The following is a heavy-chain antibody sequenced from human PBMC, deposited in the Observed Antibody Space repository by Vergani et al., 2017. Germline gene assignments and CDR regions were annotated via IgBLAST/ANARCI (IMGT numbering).Heavy chain of an antibody. D-gene: IGHD6-13*01. V-gene: IGHV1-24*01. CDR1: GYTLTELS. CDR2: FDPEDGET. CDR3: ATDLSGIAAAGYYYYGMDV. J-gene: IGHJ6*02. Sequence: QVQLVQSGAEVKKPGASVKVSCKVSGYTLTELSMHWVRQAPGKGLEWMGGFDPEDGETIYAQKFQGRVTMTEDTSTDTAYMELSSLRSEDTAVYYCATDLSGIAAAGYYYYGMDVWGQGTTVTVSS.